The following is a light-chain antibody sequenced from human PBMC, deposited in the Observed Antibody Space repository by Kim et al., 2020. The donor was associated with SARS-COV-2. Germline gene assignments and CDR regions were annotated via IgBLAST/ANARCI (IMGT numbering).Light chain of an antibody. Sequence: SSELTQDPAVSVALGQTVRITCQGDSLRRYYASWYQQKPGQAPVLVIYGKNNRPSGIPDRFSGSSSGNTASLTITGAQAEDEADYYCKSRDSSGNYLMFGGGTKLTV. V-gene: IGLV3-19*01. J-gene: IGLJ3*02. CDR2: GKN. CDR1: SLRRYY. CDR3: KSRDSSGNYLM.